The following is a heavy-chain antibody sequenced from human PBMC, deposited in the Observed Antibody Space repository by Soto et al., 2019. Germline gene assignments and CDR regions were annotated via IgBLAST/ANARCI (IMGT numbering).Heavy chain of an antibody. CDR2: TYYRSKWYN. D-gene: IGHD6-6*01. V-gene: IGHV6-1*01. CDR3: AREKEYSSSSPFDY. Sequence: SQTLSRTSVITGESVSSNSTTWNWIMQSPSRGLEWLGRTYYRSKWYNDYAVSVKSRITINPDTSKNQFSLQLNSVTPEDTAVYYCAREKEYSSSSPFDYWGQGPLGTVSS. CDR1: GESVSSNSTT. J-gene: IGHJ4*02.